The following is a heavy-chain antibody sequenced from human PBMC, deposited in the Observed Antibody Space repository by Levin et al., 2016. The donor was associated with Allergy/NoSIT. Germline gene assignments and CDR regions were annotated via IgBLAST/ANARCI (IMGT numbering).Heavy chain of an antibody. J-gene: IGHJ4*02. Sequence: ASVKVSCKASGYTFNGYFIHWVRQAPGQGLEWMGRINPNSGGTIYAQKFQGRVSMTRDTSISTAYMELSSLESDDTAIYYCAKDNPPGLVVAEDYWGQGTLVTVSS. D-gene: IGHD6-19*01. CDR3: AKDNPPGLVVAEDY. CDR2: INPNSGGT. CDR1: GYTFNGYF. V-gene: IGHV1-2*02.